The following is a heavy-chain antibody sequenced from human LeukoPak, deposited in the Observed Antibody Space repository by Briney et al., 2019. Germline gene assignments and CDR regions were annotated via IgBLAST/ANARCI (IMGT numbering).Heavy chain of an antibody. Sequence: GESLKISCKGSGYSFTRNWIGWVRQMPGKGLEWMGIIYPGDSDTRYSPSFQGQVTISADKSINTAYLQWSSLKASDTAMYYCARGRGYSYGRRSYYYYYMDVWGKGTTVTVSS. CDR2: IYPGDSDT. D-gene: IGHD5-18*01. CDR3: ARGRGYSYGRRSYYYYYMDV. CDR1: GYSFTRNW. J-gene: IGHJ6*03. V-gene: IGHV5-51*01.